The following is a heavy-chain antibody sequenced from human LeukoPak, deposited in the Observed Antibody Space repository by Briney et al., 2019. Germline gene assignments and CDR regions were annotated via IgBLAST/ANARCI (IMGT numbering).Heavy chain of an antibody. D-gene: IGHD2-2*01. CDR2: INGGSGNT. CDR3: ARDWGYQLIAY. Sequence: ASVKVSCKASGYTFTGYALHWVRQAPGQGLEWMGWINGGSGNTKYSQNFQGRVTITRDTSASTAYLELSSLRSEDTAVYYCARDWGYQLIAYWGQGTLVTVSS. J-gene: IGHJ4*02. CDR1: GYTFTGYA. V-gene: IGHV1-3*01.